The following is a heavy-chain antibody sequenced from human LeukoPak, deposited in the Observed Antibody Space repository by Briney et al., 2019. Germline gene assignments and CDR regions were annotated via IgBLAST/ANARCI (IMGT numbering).Heavy chain of an antibody. Sequence: SVKVSRKASGGTFSSYAISWVRQAPGQGLEWMGGIIPIFGTVNNAQKFQGRVTITADESTSTAYMEMSSLRSEDTAMYYCARGSRYGSGSFPYYYYMDVWGKGTTVTISS. J-gene: IGHJ6*03. CDR2: IIPIFGTV. CDR3: ARGSRYGSGSFPYYYYMDV. V-gene: IGHV1-69*13. D-gene: IGHD3-10*01. CDR1: GGTFSSYA.